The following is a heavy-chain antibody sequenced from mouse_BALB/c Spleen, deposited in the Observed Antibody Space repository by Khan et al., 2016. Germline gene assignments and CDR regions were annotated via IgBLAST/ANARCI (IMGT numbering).Heavy chain of an antibody. CDR1: GYSITSDYA. Sequence: EVKLEESGPGLVKPSQSLSLTCTVTGYSITSDYAWNWIRQFPGNKLEWMGYIRYSGSTTYNPSLKSRISITRDTSKNQFFLQLYFVTTEDTATYYCTRSPTATRYFDVWGAGTTVTVSS. J-gene: IGHJ1*01. CDR3: TRSPTATRYFDV. V-gene: IGHV3-2*02. CDR2: IRYSGST. D-gene: IGHD1-2*01.